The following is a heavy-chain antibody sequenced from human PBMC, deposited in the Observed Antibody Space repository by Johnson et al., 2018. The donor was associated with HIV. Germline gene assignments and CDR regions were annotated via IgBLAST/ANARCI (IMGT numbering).Heavy chain of an antibody. D-gene: IGHD1-26*01. CDR3: ARDLSGSSTVLSDAFDI. J-gene: IGHJ3*02. CDR1: GFTVSSNY. CDR2: IYSGGST. Sequence: VQLVESGGGVVRPGGSLRLSCAASGFTVSSNYMSWVRQAPGKGLEWVSVIYSGGSTYYADSVKGRFPISRDNSKNTLYLQMNSLRAEDTAVYYCARDLSGSSTVLSDAFDIWGQGTMVTVSS. V-gene: IGHV3-66*02.